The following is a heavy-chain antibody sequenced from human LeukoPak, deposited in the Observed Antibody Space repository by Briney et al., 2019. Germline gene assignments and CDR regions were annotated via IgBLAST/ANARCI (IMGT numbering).Heavy chain of an antibody. J-gene: IGHJ4*02. Sequence: SETLSLTCTVSGGSISSYYWSWIRQPPGKGLEWIGYIYYSGSTTYNPSLKSRVTISVDTSKKQLSLKLSSVTAADTAVYYCARHQGVGAIAFDYWGQGTLVTVSS. CDR3: ARHQGVGAIAFDY. CDR1: GGSISSYY. V-gene: IGHV4-59*08. CDR2: IYYSGST. D-gene: IGHD1-26*01.